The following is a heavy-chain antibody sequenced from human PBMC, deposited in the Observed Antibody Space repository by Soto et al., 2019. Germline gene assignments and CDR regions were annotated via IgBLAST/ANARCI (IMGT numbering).Heavy chain of an antibody. Sequence: SETLSLTCTVSNGSVSSGTYSWSWVRQPPGKGLEWIGYIYYSGTTYYTPSLKSRLTMSMDRANDLFSLNLTSVTAADTAVYFCARGHYYYGMDVWGQGITVTVSS. CDR2: IYYSGTT. CDR1: NGSVSSGTYS. V-gene: IGHV4-30-2*01. CDR3: ARGHYYYGMDV. J-gene: IGHJ6*02.